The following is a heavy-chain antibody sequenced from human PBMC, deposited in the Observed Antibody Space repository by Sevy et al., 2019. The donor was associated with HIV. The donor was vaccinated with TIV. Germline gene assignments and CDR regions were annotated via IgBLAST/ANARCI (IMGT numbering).Heavy chain of an antibody. J-gene: IGHJ4*02. CDR3: ATHAGIAAAGRVFDY. D-gene: IGHD6-13*01. CDR1: GFTFSDHY. CDR2: VRNKADSYTT. Sequence: GGSLRLSCAASGFTFSDHYMEWVRQAPGKGLEWVGRVRNKADSYTTEYAASVKGRFTISRDGSKNSLYLLMTSLKTEDTAVYYCATHAGIAAAGRVFDYWGQGTLVTVSS. V-gene: IGHV3-72*01.